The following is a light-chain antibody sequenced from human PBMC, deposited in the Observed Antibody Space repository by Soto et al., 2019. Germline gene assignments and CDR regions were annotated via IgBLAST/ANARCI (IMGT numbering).Light chain of an antibody. J-gene: IGLJ1*01. V-gene: IGLV2-14*01. CDR2: DVS. CDR3: SSYTSSSTLV. CDR1: SSDVGGYNY. Sequence: QSALTQPASVSGSPGQSITISYTGTSSDVGGYNYVSWYQQHPGKAPKLMIYDVSNRPSGVSNRFSGSKSGNTASLTISGLQAEDEADYYCSSYTSSSTLVFGTGTKLTV.